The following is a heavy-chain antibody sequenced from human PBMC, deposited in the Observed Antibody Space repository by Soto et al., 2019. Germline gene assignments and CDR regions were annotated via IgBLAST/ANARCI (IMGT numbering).Heavy chain of an antibody. CDR2: IKEDGSEK. CDR3: ARGGIGYCTGGSCYHTAFDF. J-gene: IGHJ3*01. D-gene: IGHD2-15*01. CDR1: GFTFSSFW. Sequence: GGSLRLSCAASGFTFSSFWMSWVRQAPGKGLEWLANIKEDGSEKYYVDSLKGRFTISRDNAKNSLYVQMNSLRVEDTAVYYCARGGIGYCTGGSCYHTAFDFWGQGSMVTVSS. V-gene: IGHV3-7*01.